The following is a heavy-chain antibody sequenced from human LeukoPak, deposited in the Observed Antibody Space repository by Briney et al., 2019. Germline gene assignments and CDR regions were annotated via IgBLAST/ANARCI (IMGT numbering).Heavy chain of an antibody. CDR2: INPNDGDT. Sequence: ASVKVSCKASGYTFTDYYIHWVRRVPGQGFEWMGWINPNDGDTNYAQKFQGRVTMTRDTSISTAHMEVSRLRSDDTAVYYCARANFLYCSSTTCLFDYWGQGTLVTVSS. J-gene: IGHJ4*02. V-gene: IGHV1-2*02. D-gene: IGHD2-2*01. CDR3: ARANFLYCSSTTCLFDY. CDR1: GYTFTDYY.